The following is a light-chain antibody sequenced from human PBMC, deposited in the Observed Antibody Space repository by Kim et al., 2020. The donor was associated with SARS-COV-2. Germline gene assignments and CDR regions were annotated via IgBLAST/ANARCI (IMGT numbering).Light chain of an antibody. CDR1: SIRHSC. Sequence: ALGQPDRISSQGDSIRHSCASWDQQQPRQPRLLVNYGRSTRPSGIPDRFSGSTWGNTASLTIPGAHAEDGACYYCKSRDNSAKVLFGRGTRLTV. CDR2: GRS. J-gene: IGLJ2*01. CDR3: KSRDNSAKVL. V-gene: IGLV3-19*01.